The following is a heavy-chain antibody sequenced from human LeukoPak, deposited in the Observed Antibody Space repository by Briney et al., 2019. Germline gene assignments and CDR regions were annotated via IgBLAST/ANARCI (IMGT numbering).Heavy chain of an antibody. J-gene: IGHJ4*02. V-gene: IGHV3-23*01. Sequence: GGPLRLSCAASGFTFSSYPMTWVRQAPGKGLEWVSSISDSGGGTYYADSVKGRFTISRDNFKNTLYLQMNSLRAEDTAVYYCAKAPRLAGVPLDYWGQGTVVTVSS. CDR1: GFTFSSYP. CDR2: ISDSGGGT. D-gene: IGHD3-10*01. CDR3: AKAPRLAGVPLDY.